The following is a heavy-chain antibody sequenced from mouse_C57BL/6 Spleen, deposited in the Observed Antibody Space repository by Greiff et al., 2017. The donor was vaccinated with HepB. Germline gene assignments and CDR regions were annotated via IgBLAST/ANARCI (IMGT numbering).Heavy chain of an antibody. CDR3: TGAYYSHAWFAY. CDR1: GFTFSNYW. D-gene: IGHD2-12*01. V-gene: IGHV6-3*01. J-gene: IGHJ3*01. CDR2: IRLKSDNYET. Sequence: EVKLEESGGGLVQPGGSMKLSCVASGFTFSNYWMNWVRQSPEKGLEWVAQIRLKSDNYETHYAESVKGRFTISRDDSKSSVYLQMNNLRAEDTGIYYCTGAYYSHAWFAYWGQGTLVTVSA.